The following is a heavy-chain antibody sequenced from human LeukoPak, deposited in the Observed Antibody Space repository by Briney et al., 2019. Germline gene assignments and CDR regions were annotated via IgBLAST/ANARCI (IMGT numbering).Heavy chain of an antibody. V-gene: IGHV3-30-3*01. CDR3: AREAGKQEDSNA. Sequence: GGSLRLSCAGSGFTFSSYAMHWVRQAPGKGLEWVAVISYDGSNKYYADSVKGRFTISRDNSKNTLYLQMNILRAEDTAVYYCAREAGKQEDSNAWGQGTLVTVSS. CDR2: ISYDGSNK. J-gene: IGHJ5*02. D-gene: IGHD3-22*01. CDR1: GFTFSSYA.